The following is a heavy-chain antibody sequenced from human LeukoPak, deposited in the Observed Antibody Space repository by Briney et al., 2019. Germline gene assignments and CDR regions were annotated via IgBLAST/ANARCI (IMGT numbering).Heavy chain of an antibody. V-gene: IGHV1-69*06. CDR2: IIPIFGTA. D-gene: IGHD1-26*01. CDR1: GGTFSSYA. CDR3: ARVSIQWEPQNPFFG. J-gene: IGHJ4*02. Sequence: ASVKVSCKASGGTFSSYAISWVRQAPGQGLEWMGRIIPIFGTANYAQKFQGRVTITADKSTSTAYMELSSLRSEDTAVYYCARVSIQWEPQNPFFGWGRGTLVTVSS.